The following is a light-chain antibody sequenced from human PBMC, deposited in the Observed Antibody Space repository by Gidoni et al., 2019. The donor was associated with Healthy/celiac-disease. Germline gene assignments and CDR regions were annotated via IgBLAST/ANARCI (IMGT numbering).Light chain of an antibody. V-gene: IGLV2-23*01. Sequence: QSALTQPASVSGSPGQSITISCTGTSSDVGSYNLVSCYQQHPGKAPNLMIYEGSKRPSGVSKRFSGSKSGNTASLTISGLQAEDEADYYCCSYAGSSTLVFGGGTKLTVL. CDR2: EGS. J-gene: IGLJ2*01. CDR3: CSYAGSSTLV. CDR1: SSDVGSYNL.